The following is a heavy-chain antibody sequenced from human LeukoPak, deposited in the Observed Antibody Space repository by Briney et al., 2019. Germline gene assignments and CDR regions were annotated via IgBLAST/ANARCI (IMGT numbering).Heavy chain of an antibody. CDR3: ARDSTVQLWSSYWYFDL. Sequence: SETLSLTCAVSGYSISSGHYWGWIRQPPGEGLEWIGHIYHSGSTYYNPSLKSRVTISVDTSKNQFSLKLSSVTAADTAVYYCARDSTVQLWSSYWYFDLWGRGTLVTVSS. V-gene: IGHV4-38-2*02. CDR1: GYSISSGHY. J-gene: IGHJ2*01. D-gene: IGHD5-18*01. CDR2: IYHSGST.